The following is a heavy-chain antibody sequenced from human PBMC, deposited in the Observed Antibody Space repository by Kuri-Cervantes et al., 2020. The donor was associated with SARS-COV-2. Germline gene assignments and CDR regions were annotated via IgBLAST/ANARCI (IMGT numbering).Heavy chain of an antibody. CDR2: ISYDGSNK. D-gene: IGHD3-3*01. Sequence: GGSLRLSCAASGFTFSSYAMHWVRQAPGKGLEWVAVISYDGSNKYYADSVKGRFTISRDNSKNTLYLQMNSLRAEDTAVYYCARETYYDFWSGYYFRYYGMDVWGQGTTVTVSS. V-gene: IGHV3-30*04. CDR1: GFTFSSYA. J-gene: IGHJ6*02. CDR3: ARETYYDFWSGYYFRYYGMDV.